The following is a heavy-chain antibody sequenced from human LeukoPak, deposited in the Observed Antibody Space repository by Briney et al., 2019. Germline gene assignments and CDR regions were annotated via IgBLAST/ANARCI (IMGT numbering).Heavy chain of an antibody. J-gene: IGHJ6*02. V-gene: IGHV1-8*01. D-gene: IGHD3-10*01. CDR3: ALWFGELYGMDV. CDR2: MNPNSGNA. CDR1: GYTFTSYD. Sequence: VASVKVSCKASGYTFTSYDINWVRQATGQGLEWMGWMNPNSGNAGYAQKFQGRVTMTRNTSISTAYMELSSLRSEDTAVYYCALWFGELYGMDVWGQGTTVTVSS.